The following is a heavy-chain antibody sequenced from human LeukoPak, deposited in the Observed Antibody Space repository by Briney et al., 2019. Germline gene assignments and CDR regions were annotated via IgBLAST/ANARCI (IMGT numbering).Heavy chain of an antibody. V-gene: IGHV3-21*01. Sequence: PGGSLRVSCAASGFTFSTFSMNWVRQAPGKGLEWVSSISGSSNYIYYADSVKGRFTISRDSFKNTLYLQMNSLRPEDTAVYYCAKEGDYYGSGSYRDGFDIWGQGTRATVSS. CDR1: GFTFSTFS. CDR2: ISGSSNYI. D-gene: IGHD3-10*01. J-gene: IGHJ3*02. CDR3: AKEGDYYGSGSYRDGFDI.